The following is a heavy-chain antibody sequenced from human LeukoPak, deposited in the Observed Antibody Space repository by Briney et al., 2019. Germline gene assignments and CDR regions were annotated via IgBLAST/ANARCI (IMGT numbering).Heavy chain of an antibody. V-gene: IGHV1-69*05. Sequence: VASVKVSCKASGGTFSSYAISWVQQAPGQGLEWMGGIIPILGTANYAQKFQGRVTITTDESTSTAYMELSSLRSEDTAVYYCASGEVVASRPFFGYWGQGTLVTVSS. CDR1: GGTFSSYA. CDR2: IIPILGTA. CDR3: ASGEVVASRPFFGY. J-gene: IGHJ4*02. D-gene: IGHD2-15*01.